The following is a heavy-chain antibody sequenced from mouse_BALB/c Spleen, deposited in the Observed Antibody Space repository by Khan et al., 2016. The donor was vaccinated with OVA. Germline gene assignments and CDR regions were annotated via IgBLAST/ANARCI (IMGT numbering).Heavy chain of an antibody. J-gene: IGHJ4*01. CDR3: ATICYGSSYAMDY. D-gene: IGHD2-1*01. V-gene: IGHV1-77*01. Sequence: QVQLQQPGPELVKPGASVKMSCKASGYTFTDYDIRWVKQRTGQGLEWIGEIYPGSGSTFYNEKFKGKATLTADKSYNTAYMQLSSLTSEDSAVYCCATICYGSSYAMDYWGQGTAVTVSS. CDR1: GYTFTDYD. CDR2: IYPGSGST.